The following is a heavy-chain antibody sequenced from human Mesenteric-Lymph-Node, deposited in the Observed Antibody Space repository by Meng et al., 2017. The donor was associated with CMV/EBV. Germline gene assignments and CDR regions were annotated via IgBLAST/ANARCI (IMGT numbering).Heavy chain of an antibody. CDR3: ARENYGGDY. V-gene: IGHV3-74*01. CDR1: GFTFSNYW. Sequence: LSCAVSGFTFSNYWMHWVRQAPGKGLVWVSRISSDGSTTSYADSVKGRFTISRDNAKNTLYLQMNSLRAEDAAVYYCARENYGGDYWGQGTLVTVSS. CDR2: ISSDGSTT. D-gene: IGHD4-23*01. J-gene: IGHJ4*02.